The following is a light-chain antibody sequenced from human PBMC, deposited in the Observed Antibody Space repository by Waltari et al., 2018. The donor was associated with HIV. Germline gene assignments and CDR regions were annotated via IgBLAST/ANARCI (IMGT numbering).Light chain of an antibody. V-gene: IGLV3-21*02. CDR3: HVWDRSSDHHV. CDR2: NGS. CDR1: NIGSKS. Sequence: SYVLTQSPSVSVAPGQRASITCGGNNIGSKSVHCYQQKAGQAPVLVVYNGSDRPSGIPERFSGSRSGNTATLTISRVEAGDEADYYCHVWDRSSDHHVFGPGTKVTVL. J-gene: IGLJ1*01.